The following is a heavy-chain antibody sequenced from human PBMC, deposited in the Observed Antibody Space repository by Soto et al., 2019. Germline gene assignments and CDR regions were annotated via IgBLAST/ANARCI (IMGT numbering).Heavy chain of an antibody. CDR1: GGSISSYY. J-gene: IGHJ4*02. CDR3: ASTYSSRWLQNFDY. V-gene: IGHV4-59*01. D-gene: IGHD6-19*01. CDR2: IYYSGST. Sequence: SETLSLTCTVSGGSISSYYWSWIRQPPGKGLEWIGYIYYSGSTNYNPSLKSRVTISVDTSKNQFSLKLSSVAAADTAVYYCASTYSSRWLQNFDYWGQGTLVTVSS.